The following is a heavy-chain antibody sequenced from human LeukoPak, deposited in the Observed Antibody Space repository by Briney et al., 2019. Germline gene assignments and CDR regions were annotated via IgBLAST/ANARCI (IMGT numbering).Heavy chain of an antibody. CDR1: GYTFTSYG. D-gene: IGHD5-24*01. CDR3: ARAVVEMATYHYYMDV. J-gene: IGHJ6*03. CDR2: IIPIFGTA. V-gene: IGHV1-69*05. Sequence: ASVKVSRKASGYTFTSYGISWVRQAPGQGLEWMGGIIPIFGTANYAQKFQGRVTITTDESTSTAYMELSSLRSEDTAVYYCARAVVEMATYHYYMDVWGKGTTVTVSS.